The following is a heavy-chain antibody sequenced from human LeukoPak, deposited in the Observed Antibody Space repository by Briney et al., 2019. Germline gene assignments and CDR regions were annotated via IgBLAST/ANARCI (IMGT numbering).Heavy chain of an antibody. D-gene: IGHD1-20*01. CDR2: ITHSGST. Sequence: SETLSLTCAVYGGSFSTYYWTWIRQPPGKGLEWIGEITHSGSTNYNPSLTSRLTVSVDTSKKQFSLHMNSVTAADTAVYYCARASYNWNYFDSWGQGTLVTVSS. V-gene: IGHV4-34*01. CDR3: ARASYNWNYFDS. J-gene: IGHJ4*02. CDR1: GGSFSTYY.